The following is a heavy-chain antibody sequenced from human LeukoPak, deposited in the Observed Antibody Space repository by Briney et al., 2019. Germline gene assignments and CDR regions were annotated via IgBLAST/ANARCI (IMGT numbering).Heavy chain of an antibody. Sequence: ASVKVSCKASGYTFSGYYMHWVRQAPGQGLEWMGWINPNSGGTNYAQKFQGRVTMTRDTSISTAYMELSRLRSDDTAVYYCARDRTRTGYSSGWYHDYWGQGTLVTVSS. V-gene: IGHV1-2*02. CDR2: INPNSGGT. D-gene: IGHD6-19*01. CDR1: GYTFSGYY. J-gene: IGHJ4*02. CDR3: ARDRTRTGYSSGWYHDY.